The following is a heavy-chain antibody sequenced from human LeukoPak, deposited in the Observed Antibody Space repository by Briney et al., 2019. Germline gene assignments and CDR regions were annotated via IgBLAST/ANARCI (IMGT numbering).Heavy chain of an antibody. CDR2: MNSDGSST. D-gene: IGHD4-17*01. CDR1: GFIFSSYA. CDR3: ARETTVIREWYFDL. J-gene: IGHJ2*01. V-gene: IGHV3-74*01. Sequence: GGSLRLSCGAPGFIFSSYAMHWVRQAPGKGLVWVSRMNSDGSSTTYADSVKGRFTISRDNAKNTLYLQMNSLRAEDTAVYYCARETTVIREWYFDLWGRGTLVTVAS.